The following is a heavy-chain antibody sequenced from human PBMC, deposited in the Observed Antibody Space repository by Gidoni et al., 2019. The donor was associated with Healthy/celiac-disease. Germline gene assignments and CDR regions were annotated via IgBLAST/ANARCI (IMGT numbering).Heavy chain of an antibody. CDR3: ARDLQITMMVGLWDY. V-gene: IGHV3-33*01. CDR1: GFNFSSYG. D-gene: IGHD3-22*01. CDR2: IWYDGSNK. Sequence: QVQLVESGGGVVQPGRYLRLSCAASGFNFSSYGMHWVRQAPGKGLEWVAVIWYDGSNKYYADSVKCRFTISRDNSKNTLYLQMNSLRAEDTAVYYCARDLQITMMVGLWDYWGQGTLVTVSS. J-gene: IGHJ4*02.